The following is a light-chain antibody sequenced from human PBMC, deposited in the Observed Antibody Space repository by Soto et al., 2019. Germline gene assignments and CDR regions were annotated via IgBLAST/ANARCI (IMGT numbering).Light chain of an antibody. CDR2: GNS. V-gene: IGLV1-40*01. CDR3: QSYDSSLSGWV. Sequence: QSVLTQPPSVSGAPGQRGTISCTGSSSNMGAGYDVHGYQQLPGTAPKLLIYGNSNRPSGVPDRFSGSKSGTSASLAITGLQAEDEADYYCQSYDSSLSGWVFGGGTKLTVL. CDR1: SSNMGAGYD. J-gene: IGLJ3*02.